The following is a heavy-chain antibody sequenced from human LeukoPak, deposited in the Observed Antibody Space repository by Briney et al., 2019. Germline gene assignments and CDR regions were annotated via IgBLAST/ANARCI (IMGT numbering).Heavy chain of an antibody. CDR3: ARDRLGPSFSISHFDL. V-gene: IGHV3-20*01. J-gene: IGHJ4*02. Sequence: PGGSLRLSCATSGFTFVDYGLSWVRRAPRKGLEWLCAINYNGAITDYADSVKGRFTISRDNAKNSLYLRVDSLRAEDTALYCARDRLGPSFSISHFDLCGQGTLVTVSS. CDR1: GFTFVDYG. D-gene: IGHD3-3*02. CDR2: INYNGAIT.